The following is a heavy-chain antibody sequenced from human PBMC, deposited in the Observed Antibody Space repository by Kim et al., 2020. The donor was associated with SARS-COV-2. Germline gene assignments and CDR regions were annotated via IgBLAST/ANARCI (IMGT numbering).Heavy chain of an antibody. D-gene: IGHD3-10*01. CDR3: ARDQGSGYDKQKRYYYYGMDV. V-gene: IGHV4-59*13. Sequence: SETLSLTCTVSGGSISSYYWSWIRQPPGKGLEWIGYIYYSGSTNYNPSLKSRVTISVDTSKNRFSLKLSSVTAADTAVYYCARDQGSGYDKQKRYYYYGMDVWGQGTTVTVSS. CDR2: IYYSGST. CDR1: GGSISSYY. J-gene: IGHJ6*02.